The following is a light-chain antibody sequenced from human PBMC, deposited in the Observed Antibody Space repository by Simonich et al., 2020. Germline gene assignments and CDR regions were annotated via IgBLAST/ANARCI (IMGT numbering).Light chain of an antibody. CDR2: STN. CDR1: SGSVSTSYY. J-gene: IGLJ3*02. V-gene: IGLV8-61*01. CDR3: VLYMGSGIGV. Sequence: QTVVTQEPSFSVSPGGTVTLTCGLSSGSVSTSYYPSWYQQTPGPPPRQLIFSTNTRSSGVPYRFSGSILGNKAALTITGAQADDESDYYCVLYMGSGIGVFGGGTKLTVL.